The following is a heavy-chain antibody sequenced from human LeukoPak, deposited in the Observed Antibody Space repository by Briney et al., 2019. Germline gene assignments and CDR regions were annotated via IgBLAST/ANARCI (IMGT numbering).Heavy chain of an antibody. CDR2: IYPGNSAT. Sequence: GESLKISCKGSGYSFTSYWIGWVRQMPGKGLEWMGIIYPGNSATRYSPSFQGQVTISADRSISTAYLQWSSLKASDTAIYYCARVRDTSGYFDYGYWGQGTLVTVSS. J-gene: IGHJ4*02. D-gene: IGHD3-22*01. CDR3: ARVRDTSGYFDYGY. V-gene: IGHV5-51*01. CDR1: GYSFTSYW.